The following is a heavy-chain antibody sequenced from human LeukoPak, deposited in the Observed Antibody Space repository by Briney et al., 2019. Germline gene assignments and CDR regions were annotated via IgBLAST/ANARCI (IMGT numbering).Heavy chain of an antibody. V-gene: IGHV1-2*06. J-gene: IGHJ3*02. CDR1: GYTFTGYY. Sequence: ASVTVSCTASGYTFTGYYMHWVRQAPGQGLEWMGRINPNSGGTNYAQKFQGRVTMTRDTSISTAYMELSRLRSDDTAVYYCARDARVLEWLLLNDAFDIWGQGTMVTVSS. D-gene: IGHD3-3*01. CDR3: ARDARVLEWLLLNDAFDI. CDR2: INPNSGGT.